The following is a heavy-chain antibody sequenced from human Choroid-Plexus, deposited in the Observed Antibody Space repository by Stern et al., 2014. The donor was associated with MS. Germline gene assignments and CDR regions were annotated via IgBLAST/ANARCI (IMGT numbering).Heavy chain of an antibody. D-gene: IGHD3-10*01. CDR1: GFTFNNAW. Sequence: EVQLVESGGGLVKPGGSLRLSCAVSGFTFNNAWMSWVRQAPGKGLGWISRIKLNAAETDYAEPVKGRFIISRDDSKTTLFLQMNGLITEDAAVYFCGADVSYQGSGKIDFWGQGTLVTVSS. J-gene: IGHJ4*02. V-gene: IGHV3-15*01. CDR2: IKLNAAET. CDR3: GADVSYQGSGKIDF.